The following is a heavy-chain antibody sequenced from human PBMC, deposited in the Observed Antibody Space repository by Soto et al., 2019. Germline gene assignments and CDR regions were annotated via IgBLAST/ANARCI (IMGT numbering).Heavy chain of an antibody. V-gene: IGHV1-18*04. CDR3: ARGTSIPASGDY. D-gene: IGHD2-21*01. CDR1: GYTFSNYG. Sequence: QVQLVQSGAEVKKPGASVKVSCKASGYTFSNYGINWVRQAPEQGLEWLGWVSAFNGERRYAQKVQHRVTMTTDTSTTTAYMELTSLRSDDTAVYYCARGTSIPASGDYWGQGTLVTVSS. CDR2: VSAFNGER. J-gene: IGHJ4*02.